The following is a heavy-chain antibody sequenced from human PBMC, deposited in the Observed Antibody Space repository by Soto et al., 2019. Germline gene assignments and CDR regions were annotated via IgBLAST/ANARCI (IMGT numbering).Heavy chain of an antibody. Sequence: PGGSLRLSCAASGFTFSSYAMHWVRQAPGKGLEWVAVISYDGSNKYYADSVKGRFTISRDNSKNTLYLQMNSLGAEDTAVYYCARDDSSGFDIWGQGTMVTVSS. V-gene: IGHV3-30-3*01. CDR1: GFTFSSYA. J-gene: IGHJ3*02. CDR2: ISYDGSNK. D-gene: IGHD3-22*01. CDR3: ARDDSSGFDI.